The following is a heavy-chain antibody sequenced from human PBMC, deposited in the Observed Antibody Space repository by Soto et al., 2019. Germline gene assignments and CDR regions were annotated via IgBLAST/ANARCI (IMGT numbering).Heavy chain of an antibody. CDR1: GFTFSNAW. V-gene: IGHV3-15*07. Sequence: GGSLRLSCAASGFTFSNAWMNWVRQAPGKGLEWVGRIKSKTDGGTTDYAAPVKGRCTISRDDSKNRLYLQVNSPQTAATAVYYCTREDSSGYYHYFDYWGQGTLVTVSS. D-gene: IGHD3-22*01. J-gene: IGHJ4*02. CDR3: TREDSSGYYHYFDY. CDR2: IKSKTDGGTT.